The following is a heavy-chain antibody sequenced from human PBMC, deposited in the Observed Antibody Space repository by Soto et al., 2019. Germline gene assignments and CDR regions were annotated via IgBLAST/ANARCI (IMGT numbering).Heavy chain of an antibody. D-gene: IGHD2-2*01. CDR3: ATNTRFIFEY. CDR2: INHKGDT. Sequence: PSETLSLTCAVSGGPLSDYNWNWIRQSPGKGPEWIGEINHKGDTNHSPSLRSRITMSVDTTKSQFSLKLRSVTAADTAVYYCATNTRFIFEYWGQGALVTVSS. V-gene: IGHV4-34*01. CDR1: GGPLSDYN. J-gene: IGHJ4*02.